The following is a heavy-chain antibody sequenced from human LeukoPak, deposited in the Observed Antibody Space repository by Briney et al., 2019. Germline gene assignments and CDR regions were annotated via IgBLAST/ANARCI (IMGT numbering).Heavy chain of an antibody. CDR3: ARVYYDSSGHHVDY. D-gene: IGHD3-22*01. J-gene: IGHJ4*02. V-gene: IGHV4-4*07. Sequence: SETLSLTCTVSGGSISSYYWSWIRQPAGKGLEWIGRIYTSGSTNYNPSPKSRVTMPVDTSKNQFSLKLSSVTAADTAVYYCARVYYDSSGHHVDYWGQGTLVTVSS. CDR2: IYTSGST. CDR1: GGSISSYY.